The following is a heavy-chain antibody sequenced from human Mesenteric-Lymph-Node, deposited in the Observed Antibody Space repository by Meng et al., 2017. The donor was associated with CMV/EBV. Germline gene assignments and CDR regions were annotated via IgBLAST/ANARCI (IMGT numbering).Heavy chain of an antibody. D-gene: IGHD6-13*01. Sequence: SGFIFTSYAMSLVRQAPGKGLEWVSTINHNGGGTYYADSVKGRFTISRDSSKRTVYLQMNSLGADDTAVYYCAKLGLAIAAAGTFDYWGQGALVTVSS. J-gene: IGHJ4*02. CDR2: INHNGGGT. CDR1: GFIFTSYA. V-gene: IGHV3-23*01. CDR3: AKLGLAIAAAGTFDY.